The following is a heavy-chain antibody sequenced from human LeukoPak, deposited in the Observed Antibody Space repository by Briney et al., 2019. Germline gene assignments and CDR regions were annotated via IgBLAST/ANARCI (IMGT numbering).Heavy chain of an antibody. CDR2: IIPIFGTA. Sequence: SVKVSCKTSGGTFSSYAISWVRQAPGQGLEWMGGIIPIFGTANYAQKFQGRVTITADESTSTAYMELSSLRSEDTAVYYCARDSTMVRGVHDYWGQGTLVTVSS. V-gene: IGHV1-69*01. CDR1: GGTFSSYA. CDR3: ARDSTMVRGVHDY. D-gene: IGHD3-10*01. J-gene: IGHJ4*02.